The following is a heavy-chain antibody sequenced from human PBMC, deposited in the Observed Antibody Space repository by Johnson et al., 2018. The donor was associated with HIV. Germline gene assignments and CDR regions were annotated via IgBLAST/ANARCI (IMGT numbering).Heavy chain of an antibody. Sequence: VQLVESGGGLVQPGRSLRLSCAASGFTFDDYAMHWVRQAPGKGLEWVSGISWNSGSIGYADSVKGRFTISRDNAKNSLYLQMNSLRAEDTALYYCARGLTMVGVVDAFDIWGQGTMVTVSS. CDR3: ARGLTMVGVVDAFDI. D-gene: IGHD3-22*01. CDR2: ISWNSGSI. V-gene: IGHV3-9*01. J-gene: IGHJ3*02. CDR1: GFTFDDYA.